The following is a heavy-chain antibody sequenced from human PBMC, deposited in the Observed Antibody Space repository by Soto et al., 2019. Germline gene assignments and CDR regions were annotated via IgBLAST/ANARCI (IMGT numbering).Heavy chain of an antibody. D-gene: IGHD4-4*01. CDR2: IWYDGSNK. J-gene: IGHJ6*03. V-gene: IGHV3-33*01. Sequence: GGSLRLSCAASGFTFSSYGMHWVRQAPGKGLEWVAVIWYDGSNKYYADSVKGRFTISRDNSKNTLYLQMNSLRAEDTAVYYCARDHTTVTYYYYYYMDVWGKGTTVTVSS. CDR1: GFTFSSYG. CDR3: ARDHTTVTYYYYYYMDV.